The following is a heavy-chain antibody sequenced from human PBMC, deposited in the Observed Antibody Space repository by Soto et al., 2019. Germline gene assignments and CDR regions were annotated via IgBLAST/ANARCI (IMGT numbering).Heavy chain of an antibody. D-gene: IGHD2-15*01. V-gene: IGHV1-69*12. J-gene: IGHJ4*02. Sequence: QVQLVQSGAEVKKPGSSVKVSCKAFGGTFSSDSFSWVRQAPGQGLEWMGGIIPMFDTPIYAQKFQDRVTITADAYTSTAYRQLSRLRSGDTAVYYCARSGGLDRDFNYWGQGSLVTVSS. CDR1: GGTFSSDS. CDR3: ARSGGLDRDFNY. CDR2: IIPMFDTP.